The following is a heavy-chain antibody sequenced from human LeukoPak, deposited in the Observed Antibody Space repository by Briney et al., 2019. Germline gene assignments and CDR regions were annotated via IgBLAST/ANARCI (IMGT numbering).Heavy chain of an antibody. CDR2: IYYSGST. CDR1: GGSISSSRYY. J-gene: IGHJ5*02. V-gene: IGHV4-39*07. Sequence: PSETLSLTCTVSGGSISSSRYYWGWIRQPPGKGLEWIGSIYYSGSTYYSPSLKSRVTISVDTSKNQFSLKLSSVTAADTAVYYCAVSRDWFDPWGQGTLVTVSS. CDR3: AVSRDWFDP. D-gene: IGHD3-16*01.